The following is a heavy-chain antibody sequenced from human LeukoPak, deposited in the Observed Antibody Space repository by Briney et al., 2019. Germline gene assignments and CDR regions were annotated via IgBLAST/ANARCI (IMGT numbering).Heavy chain of an antibody. J-gene: IGHJ6*03. CDR3: ARSLRVRGVPDYMDV. Sequence: GGSLRLSCAASGFTVSSNYMTWVRQAPGKGLEWVSVIHKSAITYYADTVKGRFTISRDNSKNMLYLQMNSLRAEDTAVYYCARSLRVRGVPDYMDVWGKGTTVTISS. V-gene: IGHV3-53*01. D-gene: IGHD3-10*01. CDR2: IHKSAIT. CDR1: GFTVSSNY.